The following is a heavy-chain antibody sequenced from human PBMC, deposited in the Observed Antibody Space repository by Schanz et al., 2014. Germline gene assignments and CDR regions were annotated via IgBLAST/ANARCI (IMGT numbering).Heavy chain of an antibody. CDR1: GFTFSGYA. J-gene: IGHJ4*02. CDR3: AKDGGCSSTNCHDFVVPELPFES. CDR2: ISGGCGST. Sequence: EVQLVESGGGLVQPGGSLRLSCAASGFTFSGYAMSWVRQAPGKGLEWVSSISGGCGSTRYGDSLRGRFYISRDNSKNTLYLQMSSLRGDDTAVYYCAKDGGCSSTNCHDFVVPELPFESGGQGTLVTVSS. D-gene: IGHD2-2*01. V-gene: IGHV3-23*04.